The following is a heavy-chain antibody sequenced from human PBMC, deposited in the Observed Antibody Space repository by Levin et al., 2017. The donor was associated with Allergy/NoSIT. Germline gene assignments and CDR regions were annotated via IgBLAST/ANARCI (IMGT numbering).Heavy chain of an antibody. CDR2: ISDSGTT. J-gene: IGHJ6*02. Sequence: TSSETLSLTCTVSGGSVSRGTYWSWIRQTPGKGLEWIGHISDSGTTKYNPSLKSRVIISIDTSKNQFSLKLSSVTAADTAVYYCARDKVIPAANGYYYYGMDGWGQGTTVTVSS. V-gene: IGHV4-61*01. D-gene: IGHD2-2*01. CDR1: GGSVSRGTY. CDR3: ARDKVIPAANGYYYYGMDG.